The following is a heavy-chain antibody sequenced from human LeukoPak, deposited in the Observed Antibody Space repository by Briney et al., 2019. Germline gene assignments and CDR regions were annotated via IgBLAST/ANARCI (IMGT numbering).Heavy chain of an antibody. CDR1: GDTVSSNSVT. V-gene: IGHV6-1*01. J-gene: IGHJ5*02. CDR3: ARRLTQYDCFDP. CDR2: TYYRSTWYN. Sequence: SQTLSLTCAISGDTVSSNSVTWNWIRQSPSRGLEWLGRTYYRSTWYNDYAVSVRGRITVNPDTSKNQFSLHLNSVTPEDTAVYYCARRLTQYDCFDPWGQGTLVTVSS. D-gene: IGHD2-2*01.